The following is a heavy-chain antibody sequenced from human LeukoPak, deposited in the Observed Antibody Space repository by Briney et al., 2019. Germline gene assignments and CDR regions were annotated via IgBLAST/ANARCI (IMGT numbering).Heavy chain of an antibody. CDR2: ISGSGGST. Sequence: GRSLRLSCAASGFTFSSYAMHWVRQAPGKGLERVSAISGSGGSTYYADSVKGRFTISRDNSKNTLYLQMNSLRAEDTAVYYCAKSNYYDSSGYYDYWGQGTLVTVSS. D-gene: IGHD3-22*01. V-gene: IGHV3-23*01. CDR1: GFTFSSYA. J-gene: IGHJ4*02. CDR3: AKSNYYDSSGYYDY.